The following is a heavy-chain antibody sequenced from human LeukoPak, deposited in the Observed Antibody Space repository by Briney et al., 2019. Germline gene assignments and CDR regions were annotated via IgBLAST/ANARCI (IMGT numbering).Heavy chain of an antibody. CDR2: INHSGST. CDR3: ARDGFLYSGSYFYFDY. J-gene: IGHJ4*02. V-gene: IGHV4-34*01. D-gene: IGHD1-26*01. CDR1: GGSFSGYY. Sequence: SETLSLTCAVYGGSFSGYYWSWIRQPPGKGLEWIREINHSGSTNYNPSLKSRVTISVDTSKNQFSLKLSSVTAADTAVYYCARDGFLYSGSYFYFDYWGQGTLVTVSS.